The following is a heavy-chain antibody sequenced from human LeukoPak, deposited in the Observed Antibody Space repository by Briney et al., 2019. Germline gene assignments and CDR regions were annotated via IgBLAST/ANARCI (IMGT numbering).Heavy chain of an antibody. CDR3: AVNIVATIRDY. D-gene: IGHD5-12*01. V-gene: IGHV4-34*01. Sequence: SETLSLTCAVYGGSFSGYYWSWIRQPPGKGLEWIGEINHSGSTNYNPSLKSRVTISVDTSKNQFSPKLSSVTAADTAVYYCAVNIVATIRDYWGQGTLVTVSS. CDR2: INHSGST. CDR1: GGSFSGYY. J-gene: IGHJ4*02.